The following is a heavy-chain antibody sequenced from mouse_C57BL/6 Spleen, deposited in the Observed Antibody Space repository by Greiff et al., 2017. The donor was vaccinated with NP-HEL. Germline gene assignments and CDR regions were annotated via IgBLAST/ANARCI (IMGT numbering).Heavy chain of an antibody. V-gene: IGHV1-53*01. CDR2: INPSNGGT. J-gene: IGHJ2*01. Sequence: QVQLQQPGTELVKPGASVKLSCKASGYTFTSYWMHWVKQRPGQGLEWIGNINPSNGGTNYNEKFKSKATLTVDKSSSIAYMQLSSLTSEDSAVYYCARGVTTVVARGDYFDYWGQGTTLTVSS. CDR1: GYTFTSYW. CDR3: ARGVTTVVARGDYFDY. D-gene: IGHD1-1*01.